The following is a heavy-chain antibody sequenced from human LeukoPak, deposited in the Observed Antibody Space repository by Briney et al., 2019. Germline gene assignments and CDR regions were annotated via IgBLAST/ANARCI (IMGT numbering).Heavy chain of an antibody. Sequence: GASVKVSCKASGYTFTSYYLHWVRQAPGQGLEWMGWINPNSDVTKYAQKFQGRVTMTRDTSISTAYMELNRLKSDDTAVYYCAREGDSSGWSPGDYWGQGTLVTDSS. CDR1: GYTFTSYY. CDR2: INPNSDVT. J-gene: IGHJ4*02. CDR3: AREGDSSGWSPGDY. D-gene: IGHD6-19*01. V-gene: IGHV1-2*02.